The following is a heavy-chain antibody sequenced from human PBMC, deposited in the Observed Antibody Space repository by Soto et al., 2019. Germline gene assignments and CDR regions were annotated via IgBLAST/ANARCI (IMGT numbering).Heavy chain of an antibody. CDR3: ARVGTDKRYNWNGPFDY. J-gene: IGHJ4*02. D-gene: IGHD1-1*01. CDR2: IYYSGST. CDR1: GGSVSSGSYY. V-gene: IGHV4-61*01. Sequence: SETLSLTCTVSGGSVSSGSYYWSWIRQPPGKGLEWIGDIYYSGSTNYNPSLKSRVTISVDTSKNQFSLKLSSVTAADTAVYYCARVGTDKRYNWNGPFDYWGQGTLVTVSS.